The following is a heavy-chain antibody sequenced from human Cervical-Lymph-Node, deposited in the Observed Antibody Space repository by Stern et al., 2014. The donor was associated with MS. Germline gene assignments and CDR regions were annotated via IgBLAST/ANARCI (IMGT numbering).Heavy chain of an antibody. Sequence: VQLVESGAEVKMPGSSVKVSCKTSGGTFNNYAISWVRQAPGQGLEWMGGITPIFDATNYEQMLQGRITITADESTRTAYMELSSLRSDDTAMYYCARGDSEAPIYYFDYWGQGTLVTVSS. CDR2: ITPIFDAT. CDR3: ARGDSEAPIYYFDY. J-gene: IGHJ4*02. V-gene: IGHV1-69*01. CDR1: GGTFNNYA. D-gene: IGHD2-21*01.